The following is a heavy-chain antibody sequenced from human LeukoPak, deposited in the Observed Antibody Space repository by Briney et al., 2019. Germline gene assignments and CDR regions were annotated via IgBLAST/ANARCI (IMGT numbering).Heavy chain of an antibody. CDR3: ARCSRSSTSCYSAFDI. CDR2: INWNGGST. J-gene: IGHJ3*02. D-gene: IGHD2-2*02. V-gene: IGHV3-20*04. Sequence: GGSLRLSCAASGFSFDDYGMSWVRQVPGKGLEWVSAINWNGGSTGDADSVRGRFTISRDNAKNSLYPQMNSLRAEDTALYYCARCSRSSTSCYSAFDIWGPGTMVTVSS. CDR1: GFSFDDYG.